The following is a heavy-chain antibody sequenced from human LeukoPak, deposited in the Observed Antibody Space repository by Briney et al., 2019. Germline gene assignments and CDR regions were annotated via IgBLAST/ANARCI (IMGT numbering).Heavy chain of an antibody. CDR3: ARDPSIAAAPYNWFDL. J-gene: IGHJ5*02. CDR1: GYTFTSYY. CDR2: INPSGGST. D-gene: IGHD6-13*01. V-gene: IGHV1-46*01. Sequence: ASVKVSCKASGYTFTSYYMHWVRQAPGQGLEWMGIINPSGGSTSYAQKFQGRVTMTRDTSTSTVYMELSSLRSEDTAVYYCARDPSIAAAPYNWFDLWGQGTLVTVSS.